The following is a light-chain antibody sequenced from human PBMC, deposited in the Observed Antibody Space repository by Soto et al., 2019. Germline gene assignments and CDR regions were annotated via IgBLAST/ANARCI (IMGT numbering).Light chain of an antibody. Sequence: QSVLTQPASVSGSLGQSITISCSGTSSDVGAYNYVSWYQQYPGKAPKLMIYHVTDRPSGVSNRFSGSKSGNTASLTISGLQAEDEADYYCCSYTTSNTFVFGTGTQLTVL. J-gene: IGLJ1*01. CDR1: SSDVGAYNY. CDR3: CSYTTSNTFV. V-gene: IGLV2-14*01. CDR2: HVT.